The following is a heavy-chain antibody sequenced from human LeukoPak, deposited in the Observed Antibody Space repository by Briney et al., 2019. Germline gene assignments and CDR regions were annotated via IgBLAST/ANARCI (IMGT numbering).Heavy chain of an antibody. CDR1: GYTFTSYY. Sequence: ASVKVSCKASGYTFTSYYMHWVRQAPGQGLEWMGIINPSGGSTSYAQKFQGRVTMTTDTSTSTAYMELRSLRSDDTAVYYCASGLDAFDIWGQGTMVTVSS. V-gene: IGHV1-46*01. CDR3: ASGLDAFDI. J-gene: IGHJ3*02. CDR2: INPSGGST.